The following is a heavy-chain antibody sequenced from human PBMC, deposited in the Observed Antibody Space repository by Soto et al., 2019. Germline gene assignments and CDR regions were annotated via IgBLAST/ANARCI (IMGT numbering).Heavy chain of an antibody. Sequence: QVQLVQSGAEVKKPGSSVKVSCKASGGTYSSYAISWVRQAPGQGLEWMGGIIPIFGTANYAQKFQGRVTITADKSTSTAYMELSSLRSEDTAVYYCARDQTPPYSSGWSYYYYGMDVWGQGTTVTVSS. V-gene: IGHV1-69*06. CDR2: IIPIFGTA. CDR1: GGTYSSYA. J-gene: IGHJ6*02. D-gene: IGHD6-19*01. CDR3: ARDQTPPYSSGWSYYYYGMDV.